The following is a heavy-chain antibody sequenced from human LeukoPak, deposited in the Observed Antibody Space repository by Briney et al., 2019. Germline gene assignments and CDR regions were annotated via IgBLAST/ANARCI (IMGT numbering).Heavy chain of an antibody. V-gene: IGHV5-51*01. D-gene: IGHD2-15*01. CDR2: IYPGDSDT. CDR1: GYSFAGYW. J-gene: IGHJ5*02. CDR3: ARLGTGYCSGGSCYWFDP. Sequence: GESLKISCKGSGYSFAGYWIGWVRQMPGKGLEWMGIIYPGDSDTRYSPSFQGQVTISADKSISTAYLQWSSLKASDTAMYYCARLGTGYCSGGSCYWFDPWGQGTLVTVSS.